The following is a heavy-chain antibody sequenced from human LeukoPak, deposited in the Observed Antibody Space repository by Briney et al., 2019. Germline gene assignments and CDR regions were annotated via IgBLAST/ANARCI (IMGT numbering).Heavy chain of an antibody. V-gene: IGHV4-34*01. J-gene: IGHJ6*03. CDR2: INHSGST. CDR3: ARARFLSPYYYYYYMDV. CDR1: GGSFSGYY. D-gene: IGHD2/OR15-2a*01. Sequence: PSETLSLICAVYGGSFSGYYWSWIRQPPGKGLEWIGEINHSGSTNYNPSLKSRVTISVDTSKNQFSLKLSSVTAADTAVYYCARARFLSPYYYYYYMDVWGKGTTVAVSS.